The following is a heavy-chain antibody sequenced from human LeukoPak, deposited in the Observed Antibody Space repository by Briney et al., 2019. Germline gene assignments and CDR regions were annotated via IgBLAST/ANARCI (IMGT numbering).Heavy chain of an antibody. CDR1: GFTFRTYW. Sequence: GGSLRLSCAVSGFTFRTYWMHWVRQVPGEGLVWVSRINEDGSITNYADSVKGRFSISRDNAKNTLYLQMNSLRAEDTAVYYCARDQGGRYYDFWSGYLYYYYGMDVWGQGTTVTVSS. J-gene: IGHJ6*02. D-gene: IGHD3-3*01. CDR3: ARDQGGRYYDFWSGYLYYYYGMDV. V-gene: IGHV3-74*01. CDR2: INEDGSIT.